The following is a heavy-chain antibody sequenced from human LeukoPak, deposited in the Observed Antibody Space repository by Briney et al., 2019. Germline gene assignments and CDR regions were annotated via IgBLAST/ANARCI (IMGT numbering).Heavy chain of an antibody. J-gene: IGHJ4*02. V-gene: IGHV3-23*01. CDR2: ISGSGTGT. D-gene: IGHD4-11*01. CDR1: GFTFSTYA. CDR3: AKAYSNFAANSYYFDY. Sequence: GGSLRLSCGVSGFTFSTYAMSWARQAPGKGLEWVSAISGSGTGTYYADSVQGRFIISRDNSKDTLSLQMNSLRAEDTAVYYCAKAYSNFAANSYYFDYWGQGTLVTVSS.